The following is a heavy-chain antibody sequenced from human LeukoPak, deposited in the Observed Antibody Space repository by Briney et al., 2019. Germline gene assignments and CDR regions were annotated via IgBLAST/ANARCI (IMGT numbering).Heavy chain of an antibody. V-gene: IGHV1-2*02. J-gene: IGHJ4*02. Sequence: ASVKVSCKASGYTFTGYYMHWVRQAPGQGLEWMGWINPNSGGTNYAQKFQGRVTMTRDTSISTAYMELSRLRSDDTAVYYCARDIRRRSGSYGDNPDFDYWGQGTLVTVSS. CDR3: ARDIRRRSGSYGDNPDFDY. D-gene: IGHD1-26*01. CDR1: GYTFTGYY. CDR2: INPNSGGT.